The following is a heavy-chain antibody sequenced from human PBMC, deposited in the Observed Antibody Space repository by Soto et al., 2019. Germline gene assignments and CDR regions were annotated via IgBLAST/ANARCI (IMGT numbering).Heavy chain of an antibody. CDR3: ARAGYCSGGSCYSLYYFDY. V-gene: IGHV4-31*03. CDR2: IYHSGST. J-gene: IGHJ4*02. Sequence: QVQLQESGPGLVKPSQTLSLTCTVSGGSISSGGYYWSWIRQHPGKGLEWIGYIYHSGSTYYNPSLKSRVTISVDTSKNQFSLKLSSVTAADTAVYYCARAGYCSGGSCYSLYYFDYWGQGTLVTVSS. D-gene: IGHD2-15*01. CDR1: GGSISSGGYY.